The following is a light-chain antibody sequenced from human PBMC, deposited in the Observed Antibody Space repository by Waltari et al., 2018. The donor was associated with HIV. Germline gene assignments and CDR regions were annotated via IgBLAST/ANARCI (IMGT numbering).Light chain of an antibody. CDR1: SSDVGSYNL. CDR2: EVN. CDR3: CSNEGTSSWV. V-gene: IGLV2-23*02. Sequence: QSALTQPASVSGSPGQSITISCTGTSSDVGSYNLVTWYQQHTGKAPKLMIYEVNKRPSGASIRFSGLQAEDEATYFCCSNEGTSSWVFGGGTRLTVL. J-gene: IGLJ3*02.